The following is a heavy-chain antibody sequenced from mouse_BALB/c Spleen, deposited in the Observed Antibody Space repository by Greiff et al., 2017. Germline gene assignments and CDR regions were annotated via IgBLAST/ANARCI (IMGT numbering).Heavy chain of an antibody. CDR2: ISSGSRTI. V-gene: IGHV5-17*02. J-gene: IGHJ2*01. CDR1: GFTFSSFG. Sequence: EVQLVESGGGLVQPGGSRKLSCAASGFTFSSFGMHWVRQAPEKGLEWVAYISSGSRTIYYADTVKGRFTISRDNPKNTLFLQMTSLRSEDTAMYYCAKGSLFDYWGQGTTLTVSS. D-gene: IGHD1-1*01. CDR3: AKGSLFDY.